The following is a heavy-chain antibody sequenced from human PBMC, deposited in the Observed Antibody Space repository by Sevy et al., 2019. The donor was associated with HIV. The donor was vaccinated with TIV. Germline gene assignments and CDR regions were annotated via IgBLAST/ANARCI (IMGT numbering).Heavy chain of an antibody. CDR2: ISSSGSTI. CDR3: ARGGYYDFWSGYYKGLFDY. Sequence: GGSLRLSCAASGFTFSDYYMSWIRQAPGKGLEWVSYISSSGSTIYYADSVKGRFTISRDNAKNSLYLQMNSLRADDTAVYYCARGGYYDFWSGYYKGLFDYWGQGTLVTVSS. J-gene: IGHJ4*02. CDR1: GFTFSDYY. D-gene: IGHD3-3*01. V-gene: IGHV3-11*01.